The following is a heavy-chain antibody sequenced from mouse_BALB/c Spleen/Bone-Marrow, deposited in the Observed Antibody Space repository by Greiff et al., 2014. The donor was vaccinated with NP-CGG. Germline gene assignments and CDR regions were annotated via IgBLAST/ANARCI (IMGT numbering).Heavy chain of an antibody. Sequence: EVKLVESGGGLVQPGGSLRLSCATSGFTFTDYYMSWVRQPPGKALEWLGFIRNKANGYTTDYSASVKGRFTISRDNSQSILYLQMNTLRAEDSATYYCARDNYYYDNKDAMDYWGQGTSVTVSS. V-gene: IGHV7-3*02. D-gene: IGHD1-1*01. CDR1: GFTFTDYY. CDR3: ARDNYYYDNKDAMDY. J-gene: IGHJ4*01. CDR2: IRNKANGYTT.